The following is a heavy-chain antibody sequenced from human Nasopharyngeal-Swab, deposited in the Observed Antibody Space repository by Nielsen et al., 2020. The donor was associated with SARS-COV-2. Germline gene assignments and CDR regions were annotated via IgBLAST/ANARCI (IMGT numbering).Heavy chain of an antibody. CDR2: INHSGST. J-gene: IGHJ5*02. Sequence: WIRQPPGKGLEWIGEINHSGSTNYNPSLKSRVTISVDTSKNQFSLKLSSVTAADTAVYYCARGKRSNHFRVSPPNWFDPWGQGTLVTVSS. D-gene: IGHD1-14*01. CDR3: ARGKRSNHFRVSPPNWFDP. V-gene: IGHV4-34*01.